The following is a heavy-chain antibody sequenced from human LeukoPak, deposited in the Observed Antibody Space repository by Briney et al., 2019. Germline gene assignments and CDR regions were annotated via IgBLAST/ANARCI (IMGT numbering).Heavy chain of an antibody. CDR3: AKAREMATRGPLVY. V-gene: IGHV3-23*01. J-gene: IGHJ4*02. CDR2: ISGSGGST. Sequence: GGSLRLSCAASGFTFSSYAMSWVRQAPGKGLEWVSAISGSGGSTYYADSVKGRFTISRDNSKNTLYLQKNSLRAEDTAVYYCAKAREMATRGPLVYWGQGTLVTVSS. D-gene: IGHD5-24*01. CDR1: GFTFSSYA.